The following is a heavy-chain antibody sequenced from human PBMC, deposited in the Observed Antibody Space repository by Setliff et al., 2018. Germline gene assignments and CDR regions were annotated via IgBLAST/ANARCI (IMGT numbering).Heavy chain of an antibody. J-gene: IGHJ5*02. Sequence: SETLSLTCAVYGGSFSGYYWSWIRQPPGKGLEWIGEINRSGSTNYTPSLKSRVTISVDTSKNQFSLKLSSVTAADTAVYYCARGGMVRGVILRRNWFDPWGQGTLVTVSS. D-gene: IGHD3-10*01. CDR1: GGSFSGYY. V-gene: IGHV4-34*01. CDR2: INRSGST. CDR3: ARGGMVRGVILRRNWFDP.